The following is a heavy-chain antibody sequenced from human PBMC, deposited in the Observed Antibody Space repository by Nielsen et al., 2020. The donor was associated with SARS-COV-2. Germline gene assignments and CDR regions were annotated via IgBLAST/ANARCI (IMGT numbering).Heavy chain of an antibody. CDR3: ARDLGVPAADY. CDR1: GFTFSSYW. Sequence: GESLKISCAASGFTFSSYWMHWVRQVPGKGLVWVSRINNDGSKPSYADSVEGRFTISRDNAKNTLYLQMNSLRAEDTAVYYCARDLGVPAADYWGRGTLVTVSS. D-gene: IGHD2-2*01. J-gene: IGHJ4*02. V-gene: IGHV3-74*01. CDR2: INNDGSKP.